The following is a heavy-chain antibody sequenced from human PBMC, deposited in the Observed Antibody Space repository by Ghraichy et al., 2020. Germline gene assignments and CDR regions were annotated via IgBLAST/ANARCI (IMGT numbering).Heavy chain of an antibody. V-gene: IGHV3-30*18. Sequence: GGSLRLSCAASGFTFSSYGMHWVRQAPGKGLEWVAVITYDGSNKYYADSVKGRFTISRDNSKNTLYLQMNSLRAEDTAVYYCAKRGDQWLVPGDYWGQGTLVTVSS. D-gene: IGHD6-19*01. CDR2: ITYDGSNK. CDR3: AKRGDQWLVPGDY. CDR1: GFTFSSYG. J-gene: IGHJ4*02.